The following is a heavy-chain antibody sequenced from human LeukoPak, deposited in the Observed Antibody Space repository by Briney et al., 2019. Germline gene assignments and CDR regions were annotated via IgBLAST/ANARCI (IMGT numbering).Heavy chain of an antibody. CDR3: VKDRGGSPFYGMDV. J-gene: IGHJ6*02. Sequence: GGSLRLSCAGSGFTFSSYAMSWVRQAPGKGLEWVSTISGSGGAGTYYADSVKGRFTVSRGNSRNTLYLPMNSLRAEDTAVYYCVKDRGGSPFYGMDVWGQGTTVTVSS. CDR2: ISGSGGAGT. V-gene: IGHV3-23*01. CDR1: GFTFSSYA. D-gene: IGHD1-26*01.